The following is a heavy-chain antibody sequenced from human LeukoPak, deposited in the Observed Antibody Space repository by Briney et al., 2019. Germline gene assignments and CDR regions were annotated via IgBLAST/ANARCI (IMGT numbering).Heavy chain of an antibody. CDR3: ARAKVRGVIIKSFDY. J-gene: IGHJ4*02. V-gene: IGHV3-23*01. CDR2: ISGSGGST. D-gene: IGHD3-10*01. CDR1: GSTFSSYA. Sequence: GGSLRLSCAASGSTFSSYAMSWVRQAPGKGLEWVSAISGSGGSTYYADSVKGRFTISRDNSKNTLYLQMNSLRAEDAAVCYCARAKVRGVIIKSFDYWGQGTLVTVSS.